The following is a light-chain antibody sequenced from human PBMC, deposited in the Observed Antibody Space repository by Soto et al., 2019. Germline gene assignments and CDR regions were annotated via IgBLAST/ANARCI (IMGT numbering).Light chain of an antibody. CDR3: SSYTSSSSYV. CDR1: SSDIGAFNH. J-gene: IGLJ1*01. V-gene: IGLV2-14*03. CDR2: DVI. Sequence: QSALTQPASVSDSPGQSITISYIGTSSDIGAFNHVSWHQQHPGKAPKLIIYDVINRPSGVSNRFSGSKTGNTASLIISGLQAEDEADYYCSSYTSSSSYVFGSGTKVTVL.